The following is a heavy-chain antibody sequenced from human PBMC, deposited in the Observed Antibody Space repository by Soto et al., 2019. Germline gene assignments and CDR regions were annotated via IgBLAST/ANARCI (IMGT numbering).Heavy chain of an antibody. CDR3: AAGDSDCSGGSCYLDAFDI. V-gene: IGHV1-58*02. Sequence: ASVKVSCKASGFTFTSSAMQWVRQARGQRLEWIGWIVVGSGNTNYAQKFQERVTITRDMSTSTAYMELSSLRSEDTAVYYCAAGDSDCSGGSCYLDAFDIWGQGTMVTVSS. CDR1: GFTFTSSA. J-gene: IGHJ3*02. D-gene: IGHD2-15*01. CDR2: IVVGSGNT.